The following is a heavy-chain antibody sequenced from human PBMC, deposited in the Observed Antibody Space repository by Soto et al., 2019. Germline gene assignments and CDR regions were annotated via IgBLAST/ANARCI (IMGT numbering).Heavy chain of an antibody. V-gene: IGHV1-18*01. CDR1: GYTFSSYG. J-gene: IGHJ5*02. CDR3: ARDQGGGWFDP. Sequence: QVQLVQSGAEVKKPGASVKVSCKASGYTFSSYGSSWVRQAPGQGLEWMGWISAYNGNTHYAQNLQGRVTMTTDTSTSTAYMELRTLRSVDTAVYYCARDQGGGWFDPWGRGTLVTVSS. CDR2: ISAYNGNT. D-gene: IGHD1-26*01.